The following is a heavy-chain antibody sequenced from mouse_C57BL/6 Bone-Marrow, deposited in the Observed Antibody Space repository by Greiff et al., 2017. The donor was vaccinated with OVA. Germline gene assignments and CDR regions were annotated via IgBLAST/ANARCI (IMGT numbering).Heavy chain of an antibody. CDR1: GYSFTGYY. V-gene: IGHV1-42*01. CDR2: INPSTGGT. J-gene: IGHJ4*01. D-gene: IGHD2-10*02. CDR3: ARVEYDRAMDY. Sequence: VQLQQSGPELVKPGASVKISCKASGYSFTGYYMNWVKQSPEKSLEWIGEINPSTGGTTYNQKFKAKATLTVDKSSSTAYMQLKSLTSEDSAVYYCARVEYDRAMDYWGQGISVTVSS.